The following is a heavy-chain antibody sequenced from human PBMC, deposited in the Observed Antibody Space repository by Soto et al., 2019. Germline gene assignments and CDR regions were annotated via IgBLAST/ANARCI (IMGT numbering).Heavy chain of an antibody. CDR1: GYTFTGYY. V-gene: IGHV1-2*04. Sequence: ASVKVSCKVSGYTFTGYYMHWVRQAPGQGLEWMGWINPNSGGTNYAQKFQGWVTMTRDTSISTAYMELSRLRSDDTAVYYCARSYCSSTSCKSKYGMDVWGKGTTVTVSS. CDR2: INPNSGGT. D-gene: IGHD2-2*01. J-gene: IGHJ6*04. CDR3: ARSYCSSTSCKSKYGMDV.